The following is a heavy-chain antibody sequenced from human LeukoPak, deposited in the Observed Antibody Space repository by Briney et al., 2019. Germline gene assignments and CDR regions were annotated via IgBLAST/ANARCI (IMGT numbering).Heavy chain of an antibody. D-gene: IGHD5-18*01. CDR2: FDPEDGET. CDR3: ATDSRRGYSYGYNYGMDV. J-gene: IGHJ6*02. Sequence: GASVPVSCKVSGYTLTELSMHWVRQAPGKGLAWMGGFDPEDGETIYAQKFQGRVTMTEDTSTDTAYMELSSLRSEDTAVYYCATDSRRGYSYGYNYGMDVWGQGTTVTVSS. V-gene: IGHV1-24*01. CDR1: GYTLTELS.